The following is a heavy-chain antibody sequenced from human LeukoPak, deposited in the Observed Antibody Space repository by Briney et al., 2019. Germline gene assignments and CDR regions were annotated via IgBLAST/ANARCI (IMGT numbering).Heavy chain of an antibody. Sequence: ASVKVSCKASGYTFTSYGISWVRQAPGQGLEWMGWINPNSGGTNYAQKFQGRVTMTRDTSISTAYMELSRLRSDDTAVYYCARVRLVNGFDYWGQGTLVTVSS. CDR2: INPNSGGT. J-gene: IGHJ4*02. CDR3: ARVRLVNGFDY. D-gene: IGHD6-19*01. V-gene: IGHV1-2*02. CDR1: GYTFTSYG.